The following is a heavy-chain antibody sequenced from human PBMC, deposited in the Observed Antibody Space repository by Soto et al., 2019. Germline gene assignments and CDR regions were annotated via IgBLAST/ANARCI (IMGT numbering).Heavy chain of an antibody. CDR3: ARGDGTGLHSSGWSPRF. CDR1: GFTFSIST. D-gene: IGHD6-13*01. CDR2: ISSGTTYF. J-gene: IGHJ4*02. V-gene: IGHV3-21*01. Sequence: ESGGGLVQPGGSLRLSCVASGFTFSISTMIWVRQAPGKRLEWVSSISSGTTYFYYADSVKGRFSISRDNAKHSLFLQMNSLRVEDTAVYYCARGDGTGLHSSGWSPRFWGQGTLVTVSS.